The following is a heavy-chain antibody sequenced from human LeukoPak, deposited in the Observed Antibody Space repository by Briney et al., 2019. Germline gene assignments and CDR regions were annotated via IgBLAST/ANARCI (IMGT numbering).Heavy chain of an antibody. CDR3: ARTRDFWSGYFDY. Sequence: PSETLSLTCAVSGDSIRSGTNNWSWIRQPPGKGVEWIGYIYHSGSTYYNPSLQSRVTISVDTSKSQFSLKLSSVTAADTAVYYCARTRDFWSGYFDYWGQGILVTVSS. CDR2: IYHSGST. CDR1: GDSIRSGTNN. J-gene: IGHJ4*02. V-gene: IGHV4-30-2*01. D-gene: IGHD3-3*01.